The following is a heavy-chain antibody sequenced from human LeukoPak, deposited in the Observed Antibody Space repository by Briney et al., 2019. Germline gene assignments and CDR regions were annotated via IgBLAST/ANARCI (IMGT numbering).Heavy chain of an antibody. D-gene: IGHD6-13*01. J-gene: IGHJ5*02. V-gene: IGHV4-4*09. Sequence: SETLSLTCTVSGAAITSNYWSWIRQPPGKGLEWFGYIYSSVTTNYNPSLKSRVTISVDTSKNQFSLKLSSVTAADTAVYYCARRRISAAGMGYNWFDPWGQGTLVTVSS. CDR3: ARRRISAAGMGYNWFDP. CDR2: IYSSVTT. CDR1: GAAITSNY.